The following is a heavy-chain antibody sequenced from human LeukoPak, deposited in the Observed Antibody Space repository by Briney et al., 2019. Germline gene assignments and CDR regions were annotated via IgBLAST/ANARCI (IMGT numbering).Heavy chain of an antibody. J-gene: IGHJ4*02. D-gene: IGHD3-10*01. CDR3: ARLHGSVSYYDFFDC. CDR2: NYPGDSDK. V-gene: IGHV5-51*01. CDR1: GYRFPTYW. Sequence: GASLKISRKGSGYRFPTYWIGWVRPIPGKGLEWMGRNYPGDSDKRHSPSFQGQVNFSADKSISTACRQWSSLKASVSAMYYCARLHGSVSYYDFFDCWGEGSLVTVSS.